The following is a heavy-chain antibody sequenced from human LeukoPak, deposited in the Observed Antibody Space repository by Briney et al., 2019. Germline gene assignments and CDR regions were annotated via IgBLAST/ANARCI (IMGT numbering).Heavy chain of an antibody. CDR1: GFTFSSYA. J-gene: IGHJ4*02. CDR2: ISGSGGST. Sequence: LAGGSLRLSCAASGFTFSSYAMSWVRQAPGKGLEWVSAISGSGGSTYYADSVKGRFTISRDNSKSTLYLQMNSLRAEDTAVYYCTRGSYGDYEYWGQGTLVTVSS. CDR3: TRGSYGDYEY. D-gene: IGHD4-17*01. V-gene: IGHV3-23*01.